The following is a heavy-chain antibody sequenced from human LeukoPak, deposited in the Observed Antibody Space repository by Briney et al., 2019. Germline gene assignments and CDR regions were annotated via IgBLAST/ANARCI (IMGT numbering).Heavy chain of an antibody. D-gene: IGHD4-17*01. J-gene: IGHJ4*02. CDR2: INQDGRQI. Sequence: GGSLRLSCAASGFTFGNFWMSWVRQAPGTGLEWVANINQDGRQIYFVDSMKGRFTISRDNAKNSLYLHMNSLRAEDTAVYYCTGDGQARYGYYSDYWGQGTLVTVSS. CDR3: TGDGQARYGYYSDY. CDR1: GFTFGNFW. V-gene: IGHV3-7*01.